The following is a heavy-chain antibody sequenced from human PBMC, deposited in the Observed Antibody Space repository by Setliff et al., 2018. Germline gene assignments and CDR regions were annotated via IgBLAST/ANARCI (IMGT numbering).Heavy chain of an antibody. V-gene: IGHV4-4*07. CDR1: GGSISNYY. D-gene: IGHD1-26*01. CDR3: ARKGISALSGAFDM. J-gene: IGHJ3*02. Sequence: SETLSLTCTVPGGSISNYYWSWIRQHAGKGLEWIGRIYTSGSTNYNPSLKSRVTMSVDTSKNQCSLKLSSVTAADTAVYYCARKGISALSGAFDMWGQGTMVTVSS. CDR2: IYTSGST.